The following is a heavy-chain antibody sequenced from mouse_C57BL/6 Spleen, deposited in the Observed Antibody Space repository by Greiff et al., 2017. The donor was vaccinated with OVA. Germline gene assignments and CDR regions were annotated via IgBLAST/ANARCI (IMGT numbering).Heavy chain of an antibody. V-gene: IGHV5-4*03. D-gene: IGHD1-1*01. CDR1: GFTFSSYA. Sequence: EVKLQESGGGLVKPGGSLKLSCAASGFTFSSYAMSWVRQTPEKRLEWVATISDGGSYTYYPDNVKGRFTISRDNAKNNLYLQMSHLKSEDTAMYYCARGGTTVPPYYAMDYWGQGTSVTVSS. J-gene: IGHJ4*01. CDR2: ISDGGSYT. CDR3: ARGGTTVPPYYAMDY.